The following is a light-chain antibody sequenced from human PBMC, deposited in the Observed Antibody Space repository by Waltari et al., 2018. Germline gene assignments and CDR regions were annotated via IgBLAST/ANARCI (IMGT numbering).Light chain of an antibody. V-gene: IGKV3-15*01. CDR2: GAS. J-gene: IGKJ1*01. CDR3: QQYNNWWT. CDR1: QSVSSN. Sequence: ELVMTQSPATLSVSPGERATLACRASQSVSSNLAWYQQKPGQAPRLIIYGASTRATGIPATFSGSGSGTEFTLTINSLQSEDFAVYYCQQYNNWWTFGQGTKVEIK.